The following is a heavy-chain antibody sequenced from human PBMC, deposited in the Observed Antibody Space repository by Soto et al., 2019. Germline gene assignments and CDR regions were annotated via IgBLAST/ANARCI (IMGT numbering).Heavy chain of an antibody. V-gene: IGHV4-59*08. D-gene: IGHD1-26*01. CDR1: GGSISSYY. Sequence: SETLSLTCTVSGGSISSYYWSWIRQPPGKGLEWIGYIYYSGSTNYNPSLKSRVTISVDTSKNQFSLKLSSVTAADTAVYYCARLKFSVGYYYYMDVWGKGTTVT. J-gene: IGHJ6*03. CDR2: IYYSGST. CDR3: ARLKFSVGYYYYMDV.